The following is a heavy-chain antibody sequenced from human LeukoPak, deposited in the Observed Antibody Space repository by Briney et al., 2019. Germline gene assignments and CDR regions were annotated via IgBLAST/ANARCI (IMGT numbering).Heavy chain of an antibody. CDR1: GYSFTTYW. CDR3: ARQTGSIYSGSTRFFDY. Sequence: PGESLKISCETSGYSFTTYWIGWVRQMPGTGLEWVGAIYPDDSDTRYSPSFQGQVTISADKSITTAYLQWSSLKASDTAMYYCARQTGSIYSGSTRFFDYWGQGTLVTVSS. CDR2: IYPDDSDT. V-gene: IGHV5-51*01. D-gene: IGHD6-6*01. J-gene: IGHJ4*02.